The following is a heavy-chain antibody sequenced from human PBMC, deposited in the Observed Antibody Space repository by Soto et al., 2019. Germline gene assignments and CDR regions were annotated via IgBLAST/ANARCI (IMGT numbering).Heavy chain of an antibody. D-gene: IGHD6-13*01. CDR2: IDWDDDK. J-gene: IGHJ6*02. V-gene: IGHV2-70*11. Sequence: GSGPTLVNPTQTLTLTCTFSGFSLSTSGMCVSWIRQPPGKALEWLARIDWDDDKYYSTSLKTRLTISKDTSKNQVVLTMTNMDPVDTATYYCARYKAAAGYYGMDVWGQGTTVTVSS. CDR1: GFSLSTSGMC. CDR3: ARYKAAAGYYGMDV.